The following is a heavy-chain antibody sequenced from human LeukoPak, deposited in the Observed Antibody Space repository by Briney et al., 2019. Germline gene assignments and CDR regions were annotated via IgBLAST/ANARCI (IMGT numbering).Heavy chain of an antibody. Sequence: GASVKVSCKASGYTFTSYGISWVRQAPGQGLEWMGWISAYNGNTNYAQKLQGRVTMTTDTSTSTAHMELRSLRSDDTAVYYCARDLMVRGPKNFDYWGQGTLVTVSS. CDR1: GYTFTSYG. CDR2: ISAYNGNT. CDR3: ARDLMVRGPKNFDY. D-gene: IGHD3-10*01. V-gene: IGHV1-18*01. J-gene: IGHJ4*02.